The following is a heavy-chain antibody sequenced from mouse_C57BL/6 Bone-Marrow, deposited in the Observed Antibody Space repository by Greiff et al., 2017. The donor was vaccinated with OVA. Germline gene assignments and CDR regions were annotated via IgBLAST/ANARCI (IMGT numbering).Heavy chain of an antibody. D-gene: IGHD3-1*01. Sequence: EVQVVESGGDLVKPGGSLKLSCAASGFTFSSYGMSWVRQTPDKRLEWVATISSGGSYTYYPDSVKGRFTISRDNAKNTLYLQMSSLKSEDTAMYYCARHPRDGGDYWGQGTSVTVSS. CDR1: GFTFSSYG. CDR3: ARHPRDGGDY. CDR2: ISSGGSYT. J-gene: IGHJ4*01. V-gene: IGHV5-6*01.